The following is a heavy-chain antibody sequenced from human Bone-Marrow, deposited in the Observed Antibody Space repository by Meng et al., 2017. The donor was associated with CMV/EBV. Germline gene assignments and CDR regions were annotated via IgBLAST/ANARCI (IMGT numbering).Heavy chain of an antibody. Sequence: SETLSLTCTVSGGSISSSSYYWGWIRQPPGKGLEWIGEIFHSGYTNYNPSLKSRVTISVDTSKNQFSLKLSSVTAADTAVYYCARGYYYDSSGYYYYYGMDVWGQGTTVTVSS. CDR1: GGSISSSSYY. D-gene: IGHD3-22*01. J-gene: IGHJ6*02. V-gene: IGHV4-39*07. CDR3: ARGYYYDSSGYYYYYGMDV. CDR2: IFHSGYT.